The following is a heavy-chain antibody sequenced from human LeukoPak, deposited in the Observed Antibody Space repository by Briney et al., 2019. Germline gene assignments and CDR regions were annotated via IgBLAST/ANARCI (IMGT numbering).Heavy chain of an antibody. CDR1: GFTFSSYA. J-gene: IGHJ4*02. Sequence: GGSLRLSCAASGFTFSSYAMSWVRQAPGKGLEWVSAISGSGGSTYYADSVKGRFTISRDNSKNTLYLQMNSLRAEDTAVYYCAKLMALIRPYSGYDWNFFDYWGQGTLVTVSS. D-gene: IGHD5-12*01. CDR2: ISGSGGST. V-gene: IGHV3-23*01. CDR3: AKLMALIRPYSGYDWNFFDY.